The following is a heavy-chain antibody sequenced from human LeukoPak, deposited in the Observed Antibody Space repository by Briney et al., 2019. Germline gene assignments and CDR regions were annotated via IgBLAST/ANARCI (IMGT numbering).Heavy chain of an antibody. Sequence: ASETLSLTCTVSGGSISSYYWSWIRQPPGKGLEWIGYIYHSGSTYYNPSLKSRVTISVDRSKNQFSLKLSSVTAADTAVYYCARGGYSYGDAFDIWGQGTMVTVSS. CDR3: ARGGYSYGDAFDI. CDR2: IYHSGST. J-gene: IGHJ3*02. D-gene: IGHD5-18*01. V-gene: IGHV4-59*12. CDR1: GGSISSYY.